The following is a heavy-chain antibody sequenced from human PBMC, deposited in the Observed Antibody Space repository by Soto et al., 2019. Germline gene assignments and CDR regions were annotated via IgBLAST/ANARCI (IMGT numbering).Heavy chain of an antibody. V-gene: IGHV1-8*01. D-gene: IGHD4-17*01. CDR2: MNPNSGNT. CDR1: GYTFTSYD. J-gene: IGHJ6*03. Sequence: ASVKVSCKASGYTFTSYDINWVRQATGQGLEWMGWMNPNSGNTGYAQKFQGRVTMTRNTSISTAYMELSSLRSEDTAVYYCARVKRGDGDYVGGSYMDVWGKGTTVTVSS. CDR3: ARVKRGDGDYVGGSYMDV.